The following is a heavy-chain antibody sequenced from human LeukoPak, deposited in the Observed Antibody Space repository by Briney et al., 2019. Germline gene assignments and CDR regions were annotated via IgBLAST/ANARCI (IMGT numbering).Heavy chain of an antibody. CDR2: IYWDGDK. CDR3: TATHYCTGTRVHCFEY. D-gene: IGHD3-10*01. J-gene: IGHJ4*02. Sequence: SGPMLVNPTQTLTLSCTFSGFSHSTAGVGVGWIRQPPGKALEWLALIYWDGDKSYSPSLKDRLTITKNTSRNHVVLKMTDMDTVNNTAYDCTATHYCTGTRVHCFEYWGQGTLVTVSS. V-gene: IGHV2-5*02. CDR1: GFSHSTAGVG.